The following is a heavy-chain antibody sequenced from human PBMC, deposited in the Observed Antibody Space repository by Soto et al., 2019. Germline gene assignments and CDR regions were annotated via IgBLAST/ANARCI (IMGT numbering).Heavy chain of an antibody. CDR1: GYTFSSYG. D-gene: IGHD3-22*01. J-gene: IGHJ6*02. CDR2: ISPYDGNT. V-gene: IGHV1-18*01. CDR3: ARGGYYDSSGSRNYHYYGMNV. Sequence: QVQLVQSGGEVKKPGASVKVSSKASGYTFSSYGINWVRQAPGQGLEWLGWISPYDGNTKYAQILQGRVSMTTDTSTKTAYMEVRSLRSDDTAVYYCARGGYYDSSGSRNYHYYGMNVWGQGTTVTVSS.